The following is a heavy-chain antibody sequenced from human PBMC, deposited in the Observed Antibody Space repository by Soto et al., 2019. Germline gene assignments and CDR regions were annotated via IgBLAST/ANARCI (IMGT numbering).Heavy chain of an antibody. CDR2: IIPIFGTA. CDR1: GGTFSSYA. CDR3: ARGITMVRGVTPYYYYGMDV. Sequence: ASVKVSCKASGGTFSSYAISWVRLAPGQGLEWMGGIIPIFGTANYAQKFQGRVTITADESTSTAYMELSSLRSEDTAVYYCARGITMVRGVTPYYYYGMDVWGQGTTVTVSS. V-gene: IGHV1-69*13. J-gene: IGHJ6*02. D-gene: IGHD3-10*01.